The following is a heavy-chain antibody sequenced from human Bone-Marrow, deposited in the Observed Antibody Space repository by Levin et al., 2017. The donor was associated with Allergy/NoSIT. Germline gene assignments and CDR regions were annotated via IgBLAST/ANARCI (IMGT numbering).Heavy chain of an antibody. CDR3: AHGYHDGSGTTFDY. J-gene: IGHJ4*02. D-gene: IGHD3-10*01. V-gene: IGHV2-5*01. Sequence: SGPTLVKPTQTLTLTCSFSGFSLNTDGVCVSWIRQPPGKAPEWLALIYWNDDKRYSPSLRSSLTITKDTSKNQVVLTMTNVAPVDTATYYCAHGYHDGSGTTFDYWGQGTLVTVSS. CDR2: IYWNDDK. CDR1: GFSLNTDGVC.